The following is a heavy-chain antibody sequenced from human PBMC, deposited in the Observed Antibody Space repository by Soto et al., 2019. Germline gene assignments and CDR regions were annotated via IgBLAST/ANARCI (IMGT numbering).Heavy chain of an antibody. Sequence: VQLVESGGGVVQPGGSLRLSCTASGFTFSRFCMHWVRQAPGKGLVWVSRITCDGSITHYAGSMEGRFTISRDNAKNTLYLQMNSLRLEDTAVYFCGRVQESGCCGTFDYWGQGTLVTVSS. J-gene: IGHJ4*02. D-gene: IGHD2-15*01. CDR1: GFTFSRFC. V-gene: IGHV3-74*01. CDR2: ITCDGSIT. CDR3: GRVQESGCCGTFDY.